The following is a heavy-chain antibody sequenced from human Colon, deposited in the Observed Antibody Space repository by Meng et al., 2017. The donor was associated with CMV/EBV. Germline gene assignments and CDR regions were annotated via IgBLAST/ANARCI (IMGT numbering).Heavy chain of an antibody. CDR1: GFTIDWHA. Sequence: GESLKISCSASGFTIDWHAMYWVRQAPGKGLERVASIWFDGSKKFYADSVKGRFTISRDNSRNMQFLEMNSLRDDDTAVYFCATGGGTEAAAAGVFDFWGQGTLVTVSS. D-gene: IGHD6-25*01. CDR2: IWFDGSKK. J-gene: IGHJ4*02. V-gene: IGHV3-33*07. CDR3: ATGGGTEAAAAGVFDF.